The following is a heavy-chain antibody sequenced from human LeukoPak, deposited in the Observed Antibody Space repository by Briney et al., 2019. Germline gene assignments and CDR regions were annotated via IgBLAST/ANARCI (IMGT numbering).Heavy chain of an antibody. J-gene: IGHJ4*02. V-gene: IGHV3-74*01. D-gene: IGHD6-13*01. CDR2: INSDGSST. CDR1: GFTFSSYW. CDR3: ASECIAADGEFDY. Sequence: PGGSLRLSCAASGFTFSSYWMHWVRQAPGKGLVWVSRINSDGSSTSYADSVKGRFTISRDNAKNTLYLQMNSLRAEDTAVYYCASECIAADGEFDYWGQGTLVTVSS.